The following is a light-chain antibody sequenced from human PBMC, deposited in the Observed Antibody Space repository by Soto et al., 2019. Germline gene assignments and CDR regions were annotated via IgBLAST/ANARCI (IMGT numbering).Light chain of an antibody. Sequence: TXXASVSGSPGQSITISCTGTSSDVGGYNYVSWYQQHPVKAPKLMIYDVTNRPSGVSDRFSGSKSGNTASLTISGLQSEDEADYYCSSYTSSSTPYVFGTGTKATVL. CDR1: SSDVGGYNY. V-gene: IGLV2-14*01. CDR2: DVT. CDR3: SSYTSSSTPYV. J-gene: IGLJ1*01.